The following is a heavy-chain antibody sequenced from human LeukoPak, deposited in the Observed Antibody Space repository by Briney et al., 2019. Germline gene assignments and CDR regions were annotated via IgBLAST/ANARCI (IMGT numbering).Heavy chain of an antibody. J-gene: IGHJ5*02. Sequence: GASVKVSCEASGYTFTSYAMNWVRQAPGQGLEWMGWMNPNSGNTGYAQKFQGRVTMTRNTSISTAYMELSSLRSEDTAVYYCARGRKSSSWTPWSPWGQGTLVTVSS. CDR2: MNPNSGNT. CDR3: ARGRKSSSWTPWSP. D-gene: IGHD6-13*01. CDR1: GYTFTSYA. V-gene: IGHV1-8*02.